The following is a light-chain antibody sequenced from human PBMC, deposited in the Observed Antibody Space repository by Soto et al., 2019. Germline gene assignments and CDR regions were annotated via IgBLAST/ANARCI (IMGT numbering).Light chain of an antibody. V-gene: IGKV1-5*01. CDR1: QSISSW. J-gene: IGKJ3*01. Sequence: DVQMTQSPSTLSASVGDRVTITCRASQSISSWLAWYQQKPGKAPKLLIYDASSLESGVPSRFSGSGSGTEFTLTISSLQPDDFATYYCQLGFTFGPGTKVDIK. CDR2: DAS. CDR3: QLGFT.